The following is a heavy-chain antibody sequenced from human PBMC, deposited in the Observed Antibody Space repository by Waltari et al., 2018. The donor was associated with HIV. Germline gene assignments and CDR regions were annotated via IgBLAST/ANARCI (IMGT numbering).Heavy chain of an antibody. CDR3: AKGRLTTTSFDY. CDR1: GFTFTTYA. CDR2: IYGSGGRA. J-gene: IGHJ4*02. D-gene: IGHD4-17*01. Sequence: EGQLLESGGDLVQPGGHLSLSWAGSGFTFTTYAMAWVRQAPGKGPEWVSGIYGSGGRAYYSDSVRGRFTISRDDSKNTLYLQMNSLRTEDAAVYYCAKGRLTTTSFDYWGQGTLVTVSS. V-gene: IGHV3-23*01.